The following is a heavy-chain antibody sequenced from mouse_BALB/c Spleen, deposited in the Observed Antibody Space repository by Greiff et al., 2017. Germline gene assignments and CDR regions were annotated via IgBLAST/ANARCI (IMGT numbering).Heavy chain of an antibody. D-gene: IGHD2-2*01. CDR1: GFSLTSYG. J-gene: IGHJ3*01. Sequence: VQLQQSGPGLVQPSQSLSITCTVSGFSLTSYGVHWVRQSPGKGLEWLGVIWSGGSTDYNAAFISRLSISKDNSKSQVFFKMNSLQANDTAIYYCARLYGNDYGLADWGQGTLVTVSA. V-gene: IGHV2-2*02. CDR2: IWSGGST. CDR3: ARLYGNDYGLAD.